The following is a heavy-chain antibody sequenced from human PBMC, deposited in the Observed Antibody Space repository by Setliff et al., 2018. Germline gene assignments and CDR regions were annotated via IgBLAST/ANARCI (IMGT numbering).Heavy chain of an antibody. CDR2: IYYSGST. CDR3: ARALYSYDFDY. D-gene: IGHD5-18*01. V-gene: IGHV4-59*01. J-gene: IGHJ4*02. CDR1: GGSISSYY. Sequence: SETLSLTCTVSGGSISSYYWSWIRQPPGKGLEWIGYIYYSGSTNYNPSLKSRVTMSVDTSKNQFSLKLSSVTAADTAVYYCARALYSYDFDYWGQGTLVTVSS.